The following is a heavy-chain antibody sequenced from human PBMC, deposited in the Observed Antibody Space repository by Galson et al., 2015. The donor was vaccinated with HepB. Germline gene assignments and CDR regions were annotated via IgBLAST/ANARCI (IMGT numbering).Heavy chain of an antibody. CDR3: AREAESYYPHCRFDY. CDR1: GGTFSSYA. Sequence: QSGAEVKKPGESLKISCKASGGTFSSYAISWVRQAPGQGLEWMGGIIPIFGTANYAQKFQGRVTITADESTSTAYMELSSLRSEDTAVYYCAREAESYYPHCRFDYWGQGTLVTVSS. CDR2: IIPIFGTA. D-gene: IGHD1-26*01. J-gene: IGHJ4*02. V-gene: IGHV1-69*01.